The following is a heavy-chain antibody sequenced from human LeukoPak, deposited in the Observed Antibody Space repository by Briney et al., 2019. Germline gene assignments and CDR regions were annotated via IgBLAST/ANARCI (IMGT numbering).Heavy chain of an antibody. V-gene: IGHV1-46*01. Sequence: GASVKVSCKASGYTFTSYYMHWVRQAPGQGLEWMGIINPSGGSTSYAQKLQGRATMTTDTSTSTAYMELRSLRSDDTAVYYCARDRQVGIAVVWGQGTLVTVSS. J-gene: IGHJ4*02. CDR2: INPSGGST. CDR3: ARDRQVGIAVV. CDR1: GYTFTSYY. D-gene: IGHD6-19*01.